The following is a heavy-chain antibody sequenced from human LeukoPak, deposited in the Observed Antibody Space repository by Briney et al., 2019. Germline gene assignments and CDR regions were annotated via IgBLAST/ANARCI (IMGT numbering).Heavy chain of an antibody. J-gene: IGHJ6*02. Sequence: PGGSLRLSCAASGFTFDDYGMSWVRQAPGKGLEWVSGINWNGGSTGYADSVKGRFTISRDNAKNSLYLQMNSLRAEDTALYHCARAIHYGDYLLGMDVWGQGTTVIVSS. V-gene: IGHV3-20*01. D-gene: IGHD4-17*01. CDR1: GFTFDDYG. CDR2: INWNGGST. CDR3: ARAIHYGDYLLGMDV.